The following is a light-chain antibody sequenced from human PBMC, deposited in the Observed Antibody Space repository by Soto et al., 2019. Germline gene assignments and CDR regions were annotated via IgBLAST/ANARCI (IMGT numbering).Light chain of an antibody. CDR3: QQYNNWPRT. J-gene: IGKJ1*01. CDR1: QSVSSD. CDR2: GAS. V-gene: IGKV3-15*01. Sequence: EIVMTQSPATLSVSPGERATLSCRASQSVSSDLAGYQLKPGQAPRLLMHGASNRATGVPDRFSGSGSGTEFTLTISSMQSEDFAVYYCQQYNNWPRTFGQRTKV.